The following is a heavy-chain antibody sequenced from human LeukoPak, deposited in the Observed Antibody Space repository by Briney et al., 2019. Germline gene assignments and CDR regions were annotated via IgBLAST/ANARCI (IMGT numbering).Heavy chain of an antibody. CDR1: GFTFSSYA. D-gene: IGHD3-22*01. J-gene: IGHJ4*02. CDR3: ARDEGLYFHSDSNGYYYAFDY. V-gene: IGHV3-21*01. Sequence: PGGSLRLSCAASGFTFSSYAMHWVRQAPGKGLEWVSSISSSSRYISYADSVKGRFTISRDNARNSLFLQMNSLRAEDTAVYYCARDEGLYFHSDSNGYYYAFDYWGQGTLVTVSS. CDR2: ISSSSRYI.